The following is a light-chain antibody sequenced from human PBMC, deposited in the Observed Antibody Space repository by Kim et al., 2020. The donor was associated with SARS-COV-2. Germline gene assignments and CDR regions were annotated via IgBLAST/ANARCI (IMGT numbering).Light chain of an antibody. CDR1: QSISSK. CDR2: GAA. J-gene: IGKJ2*01. Sequence: LSVSPGERVTLSCRASQSISSKLAWYQQKPGQAPRLLIYGAASRATGITARFSGSGSGTEFTLTISSLQSEDFAVYYCQQYSFWYTFGQGTKLEI. V-gene: IGKV3-15*01. CDR3: QQYSFWYT.